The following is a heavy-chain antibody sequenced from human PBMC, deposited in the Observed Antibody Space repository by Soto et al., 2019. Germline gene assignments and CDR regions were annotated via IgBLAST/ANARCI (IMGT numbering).Heavy chain of an antibody. CDR2: INYAGGNI. CDR1: GFSFDRYA. D-gene: IGHD1-1*01. J-gene: IGHJ4*02. CDR3: ATQDFRGTSGTT. Sequence: EGSLRLSCAASGFSFDRYAMGWVRQTPGAGLDWVSVINYAGGNIHYADFVEGRFTISRDNSKNTLYLQMNNLRVEDTAVYHCATQDFRGTSGTTWGQGTQVTVSS. V-gene: IGHV3-23*01.